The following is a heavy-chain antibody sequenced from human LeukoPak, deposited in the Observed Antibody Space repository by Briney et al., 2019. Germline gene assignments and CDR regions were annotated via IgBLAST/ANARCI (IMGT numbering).Heavy chain of an antibody. D-gene: IGHD5-12*01. J-gene: IGHJ6*02. Sequence: PGRSLRLSCAASGFTFSSYAMHWVRQAPGKGLEWVAVISYDGSNKYYADSVKGRFTISRDNSKNTLYLQMNSLRAEDTAAYYCARVVATAPYYGMDVWGQGTTVTVSS. CDR3: ARVVATAPYYGMDV. CDR2: ISYDGSNK. CDR1: GFTFSSYA. V-gene: IGHV3-30*04.